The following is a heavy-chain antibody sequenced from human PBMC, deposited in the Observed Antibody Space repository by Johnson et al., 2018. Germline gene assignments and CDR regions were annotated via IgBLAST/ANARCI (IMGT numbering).Heavy chain of an antibody. J-gene: IGHJ6*02. D-gene: IGHD1-14*01. V-gene: IGHV3-33*01. Sequence: QVQLVQSGGGVVQPGRSLRLSCAASGFTFSSYGMHWVRQAPGKGLEWVAVIWYDGSNKYYADSVKGRFTISRDNSKNTLYLQMNSLRAEDTAVYYCARTRRDGFYYYYGVDVWGQGTTVTVSS. CDR2: IWYDGSNK. CDR3: ARTRRDGFYYYYGVDV. CDR1: GFTFSSYG.